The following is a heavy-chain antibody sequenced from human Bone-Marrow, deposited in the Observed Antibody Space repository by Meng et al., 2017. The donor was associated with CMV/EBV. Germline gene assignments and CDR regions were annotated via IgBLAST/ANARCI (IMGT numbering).Heavy chain of an antibody. V-gene: IGHV3-21*01. J-gene: IGHJ4*02. CDR2: ISSSSSYI. CDR3: ARDTDYGSGRGYYFDD. Sequence: GGSLRLSCAASGFTFSSYSMNWVRQAPGKGLEWVSSISSSSSYIYYADSVKGRFTISRDNAKNSLYLQMNSLRAEDTAVYYCARDTDYGSGRGYYFDDWGQGTLVTGSS. CDR1: GFTFSSYS. D-gene: IGHD3-10*01.